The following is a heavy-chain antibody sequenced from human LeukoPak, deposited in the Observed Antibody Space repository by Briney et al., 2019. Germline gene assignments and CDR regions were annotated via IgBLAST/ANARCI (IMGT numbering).Heavy chain of an antibody. J-gene: IGHJ4*02. D-gene: IGHD3-10*01. CDR3: ARAEMGMVRGVYDY. CDR2: IIPIFGTA. Sequence: SVKVSCKASGGTFSSYAISWVRQAPRQGLEWVGGIIPIFGTANYAQKFQGRVTITADESTSTAYMELSSLRSEDTAVYYCARAEMGMVRGVYDYWGQGTLVTVSS. V-gene: IGHV1-69*13. CDR1: GGTFSSYA.